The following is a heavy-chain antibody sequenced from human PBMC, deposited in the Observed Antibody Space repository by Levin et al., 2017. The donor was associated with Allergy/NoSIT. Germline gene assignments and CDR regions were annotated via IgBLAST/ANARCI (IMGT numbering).Heavy chain of an antibody. CDR2: ISSSSSYI. J-gene: IGHJ4*02. Sequence: GESLKISCAASGFTFSSYSMNWVRQAPGKGLEWVSSISSSSSYIYYADSVKGRFTISRDNAKNSLYLQMNSLRAEDTAVYYCASGDSSGYYRDWGQGTLVTVSS. CDR1: GFTFSSYS. V-gene: IGHV3-21*01. CDR3: ASGDSSGYYRD. D-gene: IGHD3-22*01.